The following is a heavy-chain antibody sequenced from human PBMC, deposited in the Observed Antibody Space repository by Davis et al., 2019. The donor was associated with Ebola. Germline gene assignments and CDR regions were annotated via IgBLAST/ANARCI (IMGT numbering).Heavy chain of an antibody. V-gene: IGHV1-18*01. CDR2: ISTYNINT. Sequence: ASVKVSCKASGYTFTRYGISWVRQAPGQGLEWMGWISTYNINTNYARKFQGRVTMTTDTSTSTAYMELRSLRSEDTAVYYCAKDRYYDNNPLYYESECWGQGTLVTVSS. D-gene: IGHD3-22*01. CDR1: GYTFTRYG. CDR3: AKDRYYDNNPLYYESEC. J-gene: IGHJ4*02.